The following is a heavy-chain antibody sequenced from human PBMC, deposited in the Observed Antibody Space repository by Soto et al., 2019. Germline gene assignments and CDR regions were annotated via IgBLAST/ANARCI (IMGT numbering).Heavy chain of an antibody. D-gene: IGHD6-13*01. CDR3: ARDQIGGYSSSWWNY. Sequence: EVQLVESGGALVQPGGSLRLSCAASGFTFSSYSMNWVRQAPGKGLESASYISGSSGTIYDADSVKDRFTISRDNAKNALYLQMNSLRAEDTAVYYCARDQIGGYSSSWWNYWGQGTQVTVSS. CDR2: ISGSSGTI. CDR1: GFTFSSYS. V-gene: IGHV3-48*01. J-gene: IGHJ4*02.